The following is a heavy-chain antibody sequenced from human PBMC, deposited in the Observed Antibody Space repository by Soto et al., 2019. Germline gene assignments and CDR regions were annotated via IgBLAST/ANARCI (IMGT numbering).Heavy chain of an antibody. V-gene: IGHV4-34*01. CDR3: ARGGGLIRYSLLSNWFDP. CDR1: GGSFSGYY. Sequence: QVQLQQWGAGLLKPSETLSLTCAVYGGSFSGYYWSWIRQPPGKGLEWIGEINHSGSTNYNPSLKSRVTRSVDTSKNQFSLKLSSVTAADTAVYYCARGGGLIRYSLLSNWFDPWGQGTLVTVSS. D-gene: IGHD3-9*01. CDR2: INHSGST. J-gene: IGHJ5*02.